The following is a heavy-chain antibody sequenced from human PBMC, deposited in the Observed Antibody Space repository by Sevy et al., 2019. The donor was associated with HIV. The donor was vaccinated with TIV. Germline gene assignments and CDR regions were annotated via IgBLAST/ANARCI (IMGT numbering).Heavy chain of an antibody. V-gene: IGHV4-39*02. D-gene: IGHD6-19*01. Sequence: SETLSLTCTVSGGSIRSSSYYWGWIRQPPGKGLEWIGSYYSTGSISYNPSLRSRVTISVDTSKNLFSLKLTSVIATDTAVYDCATPRATGWSEGTGGYVALWGRGTLVTVSS. CDR1: GGSIRSSSYY. CDR3: ATPRATGWSEGTGGYVAL. J-gene: IGHJ2*01. CDR2: YYSTGSI.